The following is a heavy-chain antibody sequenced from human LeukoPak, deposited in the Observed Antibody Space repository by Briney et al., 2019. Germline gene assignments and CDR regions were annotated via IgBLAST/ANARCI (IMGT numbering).Heavy chain of an antibody. D-gene: IGHD3-22*01. CDR1: GFTFDDYA. V-gene: IGHV3-9*01. J-gene: IGHJ6*02. CDR3: ARDRSIVVHYGMDV. Sequence: PGGSLRLSCAASGFTFDDYAMHWVRQAPGKGLEWVSGISWNSGSIGYADSVKGRFTISRDNAKNSLYLQMNSLRAEDTALYYCARDRSIVVHYGMDVWGQGTTVTVSS. CDR2: ISWNSGSI.